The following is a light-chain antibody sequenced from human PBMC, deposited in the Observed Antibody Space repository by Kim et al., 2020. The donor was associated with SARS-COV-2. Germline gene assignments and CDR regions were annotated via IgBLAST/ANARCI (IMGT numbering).Light chain of an antibody. J-gene: IGLJ2*01. Sequence: SVSPGQTASITCSGDKLGDKYACWYQQKPGQSPVLVIYQDNKRPSGIPERFSGSNSGNTATLTISGTQAMDEADYYCQAWDRSTVVFGGGTQLTVL. V-gene: IGLV3-1*01. CDR1: KLGDKY. CDR3: QAWDRSTVV. CDR2: QDN.